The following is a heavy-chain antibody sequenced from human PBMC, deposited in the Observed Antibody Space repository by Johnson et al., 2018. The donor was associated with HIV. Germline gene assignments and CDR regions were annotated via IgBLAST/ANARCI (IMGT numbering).Heavy chain of an antibody. J-gene: IGHJ3*02. CDR1: GFTFSNAW. D-gene: IGHD3-3*01. CDR3: ARTRWYDFWSATLSVGDACDI. CDR2: ISYDGSNK. Sequence: QVQLVESGGGVVQPGRSLRLSCAASGFTFSNAWMSWVRQAPGKGLEWVAGISYDGSNKYYADSVKGRFTISRDNSKNTLYLQMNSQRAEDTAVYYCARTRWYDFWSATLSVGDACDIWGQGTMVTVSS. V-gene: IGHV3-30-3*01.